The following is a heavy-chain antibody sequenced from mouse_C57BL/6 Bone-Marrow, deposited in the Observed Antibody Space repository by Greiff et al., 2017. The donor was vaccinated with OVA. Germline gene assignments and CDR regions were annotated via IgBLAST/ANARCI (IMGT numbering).Heavy chain of an antibody. J-gene: IGHJ3*01. D-gene: IGHD4-1*01. Sequence: EVQGVESGGGLVKPGGSLKLSCAASGFTFSSYAMSWVRQTPEKRLEWVATISDGGSYTYYPDNVKGRFTISRDNAKNNLYLQMSHLKSEDTAMYYCARGGDWDVGWFAYWGQGTLVTVSA. CDR1: GFTFSSYA. CDR3: ARGGDWDVGWFAY. V-gene: IGHV5-4*01. CDR2: ISDGGSYT.